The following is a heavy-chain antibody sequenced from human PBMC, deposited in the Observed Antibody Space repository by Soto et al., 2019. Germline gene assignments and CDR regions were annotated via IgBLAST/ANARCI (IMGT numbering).Heavy chain of an antibody. Sequence: EVQLLESGGGLVHPGGSLRLSCAASGFIFSNSDMTLARQAPGKGLEWVSAICESGNTIFYADSVKGRFTVSRDNFRNTLYMQMNSLIAEETAVYYCVKQSRQVLRLFDYWGQGTLVTVSS. V-gene: IGHV3-23*01. CDR1: GFIFSNSD. CDR3: VKQSRQVLRLFDY. D-gene: IGHD6-25*01. J-gene: IGHJ4*02. CDR2: ICESGNTI.